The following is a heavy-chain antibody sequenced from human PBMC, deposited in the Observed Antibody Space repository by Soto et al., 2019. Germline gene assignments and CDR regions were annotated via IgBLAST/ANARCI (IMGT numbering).Heavy chain of an antibody. CDR2: FDPEDGET. CDR3: ARGGGIVVVTAPYDH. CDR1: GYTLPEFS. J-gene: IGHJ4*02. Sequence: VASVKVSCKVSGYTLPEFSMHWVRQAPGKGLEWMGGFDPEDGETIYAQKFRGRVTMTEDTSTDTAYMELSSLRSEDTAVYYCARGGGIVVVTAPYDHWGQGTLVTVSS. V-gene: IGHV1-24*01. D-gene: IGHD2-21*02.